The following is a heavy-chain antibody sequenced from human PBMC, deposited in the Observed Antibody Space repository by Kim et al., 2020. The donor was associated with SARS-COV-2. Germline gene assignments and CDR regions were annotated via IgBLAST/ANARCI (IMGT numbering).Heavy chain of an antibody. V-gene: IGHV4-31*03. CDR2: IYYSGST. CDR3: AREFYLKPYCSGGSCYSPGTGWFDP. Sequence: SETLSLTCTVSGGSISSGGYYWSWIRQHPGKGLEWIGYIYYSGSTYYNPSLKSRVTISVDTSKNQFSLKLSSVTAADTAVYYWAREFYLKPYCSGGSCYSPGTGWFDPWGQRTLVTVSS. D-gene: IGHD2-15*01. CDR1: GGSISSGGYY. J-gene: IGHJ5*02.